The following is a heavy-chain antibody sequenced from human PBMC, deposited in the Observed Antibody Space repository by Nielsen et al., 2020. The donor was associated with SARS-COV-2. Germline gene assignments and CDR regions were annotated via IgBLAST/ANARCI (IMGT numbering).Heavy chain of an antibody. J-gene: IGHJ2*01. D-gene: IGHD3-16*01. CDR2: ITMSGSYM. CDR1: DFRFTSYT. Sequence: GALKISCAASDFRFTSYTMNWVRQAPGKGLEWVASITMSGSYMYYADSVRGRFTVSRDNAENSLYLQMNSLRDEDTAIYYCARDQDGGAVTSNWYFDLWGRGTLVIVSS. CDR3: ARDQDGGAVTSNWYFDL. V-gene: IGHV3-21*01.